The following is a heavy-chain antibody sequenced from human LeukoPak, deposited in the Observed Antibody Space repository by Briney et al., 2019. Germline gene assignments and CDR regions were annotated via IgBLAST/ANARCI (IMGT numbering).Heavy chain of an antibody. D-gene: IGHD1-26*01. CDR1: GYTFSDCY. J-gene: IGHJ4*02. V-gene: IGHV1-2*02. CDR3: ARGTRGSYSSIHD. Sequence: ASVKVSCKASGYTFSDCYIHWVRQAPGQGLEWVGWINPNSGGTDSAQKLQGRGTMTRDTSISATYMELRTLTSDDTAVYYCARGTRGSYSSIHDWGQGTLVTVSS. CDR2: INPNSGGT.